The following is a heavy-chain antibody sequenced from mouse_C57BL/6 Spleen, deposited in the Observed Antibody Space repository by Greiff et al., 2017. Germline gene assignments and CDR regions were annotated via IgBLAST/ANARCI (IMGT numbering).Heavy chain of an antibody. CDR3: ARRDWDGAMDY. D-gene: IGHD4-1*01. Sequence: EVQLQQSGPELVKPGASVKISCKASGYSFTGYYMNWVKQSPEKSLEWIGEINPSTGGTTYNQKFKAKATLTVDKSSSTAYMQLKSLTSEDSAVYYCARRDWDGAMDYWGQGTSVTVSS. CDR2: INPSTGGT. V-gene: IGHV1-42*01. J-gene: IGHJ4*01. CDR1: GYSFTGYY.